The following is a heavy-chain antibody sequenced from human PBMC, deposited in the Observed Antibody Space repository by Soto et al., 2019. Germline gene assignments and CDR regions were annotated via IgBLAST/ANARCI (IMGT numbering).Heavy chain of an antibody. Sequence: QVHLVESGGGVVRPGGSLRLSCAASGFTFSTHAMHWVRQAPGKGLEWVALISYDGTTKYYADSVKGRFTISRDNSKNTLYLQMNSLRGEDMAIYYCARDRPYSSSWSPEYWGQGPLVTVSS. V-gene: IGHV3-30-3*01. D-gene: IGHD6-13*01. CDR1: GFTFSTHA. CDR2: ISYDGTTK. CDR3: ARDRPYSSSWSPEY. J-gene: IGHJ4*02.